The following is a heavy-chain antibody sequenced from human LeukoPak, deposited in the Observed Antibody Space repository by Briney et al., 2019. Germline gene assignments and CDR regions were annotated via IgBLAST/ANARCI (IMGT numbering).Heavy chain of an antibody. V-gene: IGHV3-30*02. CDR3: AKDFWTVTTGFY. D-gene: IGHD4-17*01. CDR1: GFTFSTYG. Sequence: GGSLRLSCAASGFTFSTYGRHWVRQAPGKGLEWVAFIQFDGSNEYNADSVKGRFTISRDNSKNTMYLQMNGLRAEDTAVYYCAKDFWTVTTGFYWGHGTLVHVSS. CDR2: IQFDGSNE. J-gene: IGHJ4*01.